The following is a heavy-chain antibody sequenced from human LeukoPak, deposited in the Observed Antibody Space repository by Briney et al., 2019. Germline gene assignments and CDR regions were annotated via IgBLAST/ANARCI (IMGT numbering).Heavy chain of an antibody. CDR3: ARGGFLTGYYRWFDP. D-gene: IGHD3-9*01. V-gene: IGHV1-8*01. Sequence: ASVKVSCKASGYTFTSYDISWVRQATGQGLEWMGWMNPNSGNTGYAQKFQGRVTKTRNTSISTAYMELSSLRSEDTAVYYCARGGFLTGYYRWFDPWGQGSLVTVSS. J-gene: IGHJ5*02. CDR2: MNPNSGNT. CDR1: GYTFTSYD.